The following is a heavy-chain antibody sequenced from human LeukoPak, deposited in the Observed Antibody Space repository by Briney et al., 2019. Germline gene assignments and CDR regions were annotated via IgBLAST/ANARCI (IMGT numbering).Heavy chain of an antibody. CDR2: TYYRSKWYI. Sequence: SQTLSLTCVISGDSVSSNSAGWNWIRQSPSRGLEWLGRTYYRSKWYIDYAVSVKGRITINPDTSKNQFSLQLNSVTPEDTAVYYCARVANYYDSSGYYAQYYFDYWGQGTLVTVSS. D-gene: IGHD3-22*01. V-gene: IGHV6-1*01. CDR1: GDSVSSNSAG. J-gene: IGHJ4*02. CDR3: ARVANYYDSSGYYAQYYFDY.